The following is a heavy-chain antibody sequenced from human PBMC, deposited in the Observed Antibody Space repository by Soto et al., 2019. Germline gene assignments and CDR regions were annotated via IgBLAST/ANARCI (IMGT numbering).Heavy chain of an antibody. V-gene: IGHV5-10-1*01. CDR3: ARYQPEYYYYYYGMDV. Sequence: GESLKISCKGSGYSFTSYWISWVRQMPGKGLEWMGRIDPSDSYTNYSPSFQGHVTISADKSISTAYLQWSSLKASDTAMYYCARYQPEYYYYYYGMDVWGQGTTVTVSS. J-gene: IGHJ6*02. CDR2: IDPSDSYT. CDR1: GYSFTSYW. D-gene: IGHD2-2*01.